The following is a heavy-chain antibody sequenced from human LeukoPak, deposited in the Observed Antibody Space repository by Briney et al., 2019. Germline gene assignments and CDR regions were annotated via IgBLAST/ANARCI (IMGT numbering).Heavy chain of an antibody. CDR1: GFTFSGYS. V-gene: IGHV3-30*02. CDR3: AKDRTGSWTFDY. D-gene: IGHD3/OR15-3a*01. Sequence: PGGSLRLSCAVSGFTFSGYSMHWVRQAPGKGLEWVAFISYDGTIKWYGDSVKGRFTISRDNSKNTLYLQMDSRRAEDTAVYYCAKDRTGSWTFDYWGQGTLVTVSS. J-gene: IGHJ4*02. CDR2: ISYDGTIK.